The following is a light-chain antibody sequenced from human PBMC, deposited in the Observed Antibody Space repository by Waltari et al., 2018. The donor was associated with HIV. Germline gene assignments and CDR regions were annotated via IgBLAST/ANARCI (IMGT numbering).Light chain of an antibody. CDR3: MQGSFWPT. J-gene: IGKJ1*01. Sequence: DVVMTQSPLSLSVALGQPASISCRSSQSLVSTNDGNTYLHWFHQRPGQSPRRLIYKVFNRDSGVPHRFSGSGSGTDFTLEISRVEAEDVGVYYCMQGSFWPTFGQGTKVEIK. CDR1: QSLVSTNDGNTY. CDR2: KVF. V-gene: IGKV2-30*01.